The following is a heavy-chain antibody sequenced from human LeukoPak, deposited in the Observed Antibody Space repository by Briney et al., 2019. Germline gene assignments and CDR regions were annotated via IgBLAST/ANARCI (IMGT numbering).Heavy chain of an antibody. J-gene: IGHJ4*02. D-gene: IGHD5-12*01. Sequence: GGSLRLSCAASGFTFSTYGMHWVRQAPGKGLEWVAVITYDGSYKSYADSVKGRYTISRANSKNTLYLQMNSLRVEDTAVYYCAKAASGYDYYYDYWGQGTLVTVSS. CDR1: GFTFSTYG. CDR2: ITYDGSYK. CDR3: AKAASGYDYYYDY. V-gene: IGHV3-30*18.